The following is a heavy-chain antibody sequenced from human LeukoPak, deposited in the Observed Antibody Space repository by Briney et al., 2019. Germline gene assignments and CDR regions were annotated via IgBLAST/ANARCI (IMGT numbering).Heavy chain of an antibody. J-gene: IGHJ4*02. CDR3: ARHRRGYYPGYFDY. CDR1: GGSFSGYY. V-gene: IGHV4-34*01. Sequence: SETLSLTCAVYGGSFSGYYWSWIRQPPGKGLEWIGEINHSGSTNYNPSLKSRVTISVDTSKDQFSLKLSSVTAADTAVYYCARHRRGYYPGYFDYWGQGTLVTVPS. D-gene: IGHD3-22*01. CDR2: INHSGST.